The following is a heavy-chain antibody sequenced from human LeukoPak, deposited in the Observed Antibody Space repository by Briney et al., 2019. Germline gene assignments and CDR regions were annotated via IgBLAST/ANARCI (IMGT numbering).Heavy chain of an antibody. J-gene: IGHJ4*02. CDR2: MNPNSGNT. V-gene: IGHV1-8*01. CDR1: GYTFTSYD. CDR3: ARGVGRWFGEITYYGGDY. D-gene: IGHD3-10*01. Sequence: ASVKVSCKASGYTFTSYDINWVRQATGQGLEWMGWMNPNSGNTGYAQKFQGRVTMTRNTPISSAYMELSSLRSEDTAVYYCARGVGRWFGEITYYGGDYWGQGTLVTVSS.